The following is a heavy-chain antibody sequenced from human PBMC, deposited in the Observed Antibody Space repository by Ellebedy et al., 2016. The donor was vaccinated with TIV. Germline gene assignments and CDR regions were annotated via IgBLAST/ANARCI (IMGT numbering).Heavy chain of an antibody. CDR2: IWYDGSNK. J-gene: IGHJ4*02. V-gene: IGHV3-33*01. CDR3: ARVKWLGDFDY. CDR1: GFTFSSYG. D-gene: IGHD6-19*01. Sequence: GESLKISCAASGFTFSSYGMHWVRQAPGKGLEWVAVIWYDGSNKYYADSVKGRFTISRDNSKNTLYLQMNRLRAEDTAVDYCARVKWLGDFDYWGQGTLVTVSS.